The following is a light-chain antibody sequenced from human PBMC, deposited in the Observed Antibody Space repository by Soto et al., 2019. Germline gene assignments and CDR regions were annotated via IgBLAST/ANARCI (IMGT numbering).Light chain of an antibody. CDR2: AAS. CDR3: KQSCSTHVT. J-gene: IGKJ5*01. Sequence: DIQVPHSPPCLSASLGDIVIITFRTSQSIDNYVNWYQQKHGKAPKLLIYAASTLESGVPSRFSASGSETHFTLAFSSPQTEDIANYFSKQSCSTHVTFGQGTRLEIK. CDR1: QSIDNY. V-gene: IGKV1-39*01.